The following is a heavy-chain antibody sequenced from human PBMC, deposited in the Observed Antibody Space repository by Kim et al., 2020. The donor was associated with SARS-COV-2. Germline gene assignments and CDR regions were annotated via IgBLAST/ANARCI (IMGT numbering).Heavy chain of an antibody. Sequence: SETLSLTCTVSGGSISSYYWSWIRQPPGKGLEWIGYIYYSGSTNYNPSLKSRVTISVDTSKNQFSLKLSSVTAADTAVYYCARGGYGRDGYNHYWGQGTLVTVSS. CDR2: IYYSGST. V-gene: IGHV4-59*01. CDR1: GGSISSYY. CDR3: ARGGYGRDGYNHY. J-gene: IGHJ4*02. D-gene: IGHD5-12*01.